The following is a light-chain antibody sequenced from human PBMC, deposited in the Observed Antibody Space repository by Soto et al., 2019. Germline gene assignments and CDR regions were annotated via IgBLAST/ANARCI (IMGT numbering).Light chain of an antibody. V-gene: IGKV4-1*01. CDR2: KAS. Sequence: DIVMTQSPDSLAVSLGERATINCKSSQSVLYSSNNKNYLAWYQQKPGKAPKLLIYKASTLKSRVPSRFSGSGSGTEFTLTISSLQPDDFATYYCQHYNSYSEAFGQGTKVDIK. CDR1: QSVLYSSNNKNY. CDR3: QHYNSYSEA. J-gene: IGKJ1*01.